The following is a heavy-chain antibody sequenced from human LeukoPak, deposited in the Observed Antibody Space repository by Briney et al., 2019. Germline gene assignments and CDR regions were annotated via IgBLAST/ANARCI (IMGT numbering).Heavy chain of an antibody. V-gene: IGHV7-4-1*02. Sequence: ASVKVSCKASGYTFTNYAMNWVRQAPGQGLEWMGWIHPNTGNPTYAQGFTGRFVFSLDTSVGTTYLQISSLKTEDTAVYYCARAYQTLGGLSLPDHWGQGTLVTVSS. CDR3: ARAYQTLGGLSLPDH. D-gene: IGHD3-16*02. CDR1: GYTFTNYA. J-gene: IGHJ5*02. CDR2: IHPNTGNP.